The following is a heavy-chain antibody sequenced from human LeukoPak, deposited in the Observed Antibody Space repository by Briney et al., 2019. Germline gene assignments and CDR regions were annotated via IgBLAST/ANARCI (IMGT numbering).Heavy chain of an antibody. D-gene: IGHD3-3*01. J-gene: IGHJ4*02. V-gene: IGHV3-33*06. CDR1: GFTFRDYG. CDR3: VKDVLRFLKWSGGYDY. Sequence: SGGSLRVSCAASGFTFRDYGMQWVRQAPGKGLGWVAVIYDDGTTQHYADSVKGRFTISRDNSKNTLWLQMNSLRAEDTAVYYCVKDVLRFLKWSGGYDYWGQGSLVTVSS. CDR2: IYDDGTTQ.